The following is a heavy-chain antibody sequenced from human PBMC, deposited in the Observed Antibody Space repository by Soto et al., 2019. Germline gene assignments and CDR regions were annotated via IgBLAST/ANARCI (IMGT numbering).Heavy chain of an antibody. CDR1: GFTFSDSA. Sequence: GASLRLSCAASGFTFSDSAMGWVRQAPGKGLEWVSSISASGYSTYYADSVKGRFTISRDTSKNTLYLQTNSLRAEDTAMYYCSKMGRDAYKTIGSWGQGTLVTVSS. J-gene: IGHJ4*02. CDR2: ISASGYST. V-gene: IGHV3-23*01. D-gene: IGHD3-16*01. CDR3: SKMGRDAYKTIGS.